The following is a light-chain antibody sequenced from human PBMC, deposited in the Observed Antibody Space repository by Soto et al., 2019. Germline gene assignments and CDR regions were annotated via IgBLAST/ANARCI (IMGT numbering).Light chain of an antibody. Sequence: QSALTQPASASGSPGQSITISCTGTSSDVGGYNYVSWYQQHPGTAPKLMIYEVSNRPSGLSNRFSGSKSGNTASLTISGLQAEDEADYYCSSYTSSSSLYVFGTGTKVTVL. CDR2: EVS. CDR3: SSYTSSSSLYV. CDR1: SSDVGGYNY. J-gene: IGLJ1*01. V-gene: IGLV2-14*01.